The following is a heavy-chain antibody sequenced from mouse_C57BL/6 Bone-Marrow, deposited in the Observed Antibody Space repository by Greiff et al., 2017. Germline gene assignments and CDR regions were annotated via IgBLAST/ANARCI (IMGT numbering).Heavy chain of an antibody. CDR2: INYDGSST. J-gene: IGHJ2*01. CDR1: GFTFSDYY. D-gene: IGHD3-3*01. CDR3: ARDLGVLDY. V-gene: IGHV5-16*01. Sequence: EVMLVESEGGLVQPGSSMKLSCTASGFTFSDYYMAWVRQVPEKGLEWVANINYDGSSTYYLDSLKSRFIISRDNAKNILYLQMSSLKSEDTATYYCARDLGVLDYWGQGTTLTVSS.